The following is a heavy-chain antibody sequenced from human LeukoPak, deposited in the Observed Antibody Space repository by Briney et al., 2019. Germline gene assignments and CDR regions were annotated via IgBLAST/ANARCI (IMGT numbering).Heavy chain of an antibody. CDR2: ISSSGSTI. J-gene: IGHJ3*02. V-gene: IGHV3-48*04. CDR1: GFTFSSYA. CDR3: AKKYYYDSSGADAFDI. D-gene: IGHD3-22*01. Sequence: GGSLRLSCAASGFTFSSYAMSWVRQAPGKGLEWVSYISSSGSTIYYADSVKGRFTISRDNAKNSLYLQMNSLRAEDTAVYYCAKKYYYDSSGADAFDIWGQGTMVTVSS.